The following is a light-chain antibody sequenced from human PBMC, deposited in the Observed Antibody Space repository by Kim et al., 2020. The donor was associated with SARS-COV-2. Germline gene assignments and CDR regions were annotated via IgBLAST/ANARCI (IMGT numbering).Light chain of an antibody. J-gene: IGLJ2*01. CDR2: DNN. CDR3: GTWDSSLSAVV. V-gene: IGLV1-51*01. Sequence: GQKVTISCSGSTSNIGNNDVSWYQQLPGTAPKLLIYDNNERPSGIPDRFSGSKSGTSATLGITGLQTGDEADYYCGTWDSSLSAVVFGGGTQLTVL. CDR1: TSNIGNND.